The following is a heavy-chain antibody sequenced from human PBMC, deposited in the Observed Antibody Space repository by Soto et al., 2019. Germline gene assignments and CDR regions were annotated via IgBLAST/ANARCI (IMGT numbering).Heavy chain of an antibody. Sequence: APVKASGRASGYTFTVYYMHLLLQSPVQGLEWMGWINPNSGGTNYAQKFQGWVNMTRDTSISTAYMELSRLRSDDTAVYYCARQYSSSEYYYGMDVLGQGTTVTVSS. V-gene: IGHV1-2*04. D-gene: IGHD6-13*01. CDR2: INPNSGGT. CDR3: ARQYSSSEYYYGMDV. J-gene: IGHJ6*02. CDR1: GYTFTVYY.